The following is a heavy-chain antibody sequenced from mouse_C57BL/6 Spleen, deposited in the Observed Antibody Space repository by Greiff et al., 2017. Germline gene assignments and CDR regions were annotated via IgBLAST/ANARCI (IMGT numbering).Heavy chain of an antibody. CDR1: GFTFSSYG. CDR2: ISSGGSYT. CDR3: ARHALSGPYYFDY. J-gene: IGHJ2*01. V-gene: IGHV5-6*01. D-gene: IGHD4-1*01. Sequence: EVKVVESGGDLVKPGGSLKLSCAASGFTFSSYGMSWVRQTPDKRLEWVATISSGGSYTYYPDSVKGRFTISRDNAKNTLYLQMSSLKSEDTAMYYCARHALSGPYYFDYWGQGTTLTVSS.